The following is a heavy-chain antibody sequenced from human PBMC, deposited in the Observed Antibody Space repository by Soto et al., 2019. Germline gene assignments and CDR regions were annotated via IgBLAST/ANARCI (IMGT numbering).Heavy chain of an antibody. V-gene: IGHV4-59*01. D-gene: IGHD4-17*01. CDR3: AGTTVLTDPAGAFDI. J-gene: IGHJ3*02. CDR1: GGSISIYY. CDR2: IYYSGST. Sequence: SETLSLTCTVSGGSISIYYWSWIRQPPGKGLEWIGYIYYSGSTNYNPSLKSRVTISVDTSKNQFSLKLSSVTAADTAVYYCAGTTVLTDPAGAFDIWGQGTMVTVSS.